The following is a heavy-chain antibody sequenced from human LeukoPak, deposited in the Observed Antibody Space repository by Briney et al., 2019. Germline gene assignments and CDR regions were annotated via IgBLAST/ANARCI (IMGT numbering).Heavy chain of an antibody. D-gene: IGHD6-13*01. J-gene: IGHJ4*02. V-gene: IGHV3-30*03. CDR2: ISYDGSNK. CDR1: GFTFSSYG. Sequence: GGSLRLSCAASGFTFSSYGMHWVRKAPGKGLEWVAVISYDGSNKYYADSVKGRFTISRDNAKNSLYLQMNSLRAEDTAVYYCASSRGSWPDYFDYWGQGTLVTVSS. CDR3: ASSRGSWPDYFDY.